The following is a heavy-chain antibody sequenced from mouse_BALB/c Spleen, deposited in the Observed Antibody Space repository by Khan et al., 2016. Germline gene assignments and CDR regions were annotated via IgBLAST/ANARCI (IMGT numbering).Heavy chain of an antibody. CDR1: GYAFTNYL. Sequence: QMQLMQSGAELVRPGTSVKVSCKASGYAFTNYLIEWVKQRPGQGLEWIGVINTGSGGTNYNEKFKGKATLSADTSSSTAYMQLSSLTSDDSAVYFCARGGSTYAMDYWGQGTSVTVSS. D-gene: IGHD1-1*02. V-gene: IGHV1-54*03. CDR2: INTGSGGT. CDR3: ARGGSTYAMDY. J-gene: IGHJ4*01.